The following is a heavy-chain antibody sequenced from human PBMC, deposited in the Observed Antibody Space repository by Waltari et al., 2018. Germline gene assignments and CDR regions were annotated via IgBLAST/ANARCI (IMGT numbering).Heavy chain of an antibody. CDR3: ATKGVTGHTVYYYMDV. D-gene: IGHD2-21*02. V-gene: IGHV1-69*04. J-gene: IGHJ6*03. CDR2: IIPILHVA. Sequence: QVQLVQSGAEVKKPGSSVKVSCKASGDTLTTYASNWVRQAPGQGLEWMGGIIPILHVASYGQKFQGRVTVTADESTSTAYMELSGLTSEDTAVYYCATKGVTGHTVYYYMDVWGKGTTVAVSS. CDR1: GDTLTTYA.